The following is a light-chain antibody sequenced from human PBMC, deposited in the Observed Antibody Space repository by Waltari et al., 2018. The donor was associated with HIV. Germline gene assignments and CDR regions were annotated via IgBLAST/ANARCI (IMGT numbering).Light chain of an antibody. CDR3: QVWESSSDHVV. Sequence: SYVLAQSPSLSVALGQTASIACGGNNIGMKSGTWYQQKPGQAPALFIYDDRDRPSGIPERFSGSNSGHTATLSIGRVEAGDEADYYCQVWESSSDHVVIGGGTKLTV. V-gene: IGLV3-21*02. J-gene: IGLJ2*01. CDR2: DDR. CDR1: NIGMKS.